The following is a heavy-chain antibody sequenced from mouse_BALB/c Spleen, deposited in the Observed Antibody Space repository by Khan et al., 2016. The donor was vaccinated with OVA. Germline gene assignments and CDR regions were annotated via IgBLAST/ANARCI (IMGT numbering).Heavy chain of an antibody. CDR2: MTYSGDT. V-gene: IGHV3-8*02. J-gene: IGHJ3*01. D-gene: IGHD2-14*01. CDR1: GDSITSGY. Sequence: EVQLQESGPSLVKPSQTLSLTCSVTGDSITSGYWTWIRKFPGNKLEYMGYMTYSGDTYYNPPLKSRISLTRHTSKKQYYLQLQYVTTEDTATYCPARSAYRYAFAYWGQGTLVTVSS. CDR3: ARSAYRYAFAY.